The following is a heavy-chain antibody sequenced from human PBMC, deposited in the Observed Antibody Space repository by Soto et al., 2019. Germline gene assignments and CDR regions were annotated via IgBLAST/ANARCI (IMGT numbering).Heavy chain of an antibody. V-gene: IGHV4-31*03. CDR3: ARDRLGSSWYPQDNWFDP. CDR1: GGSISSGGYY. CDR2: IYYSGST. J-gene: IGHJ5*02. Sequence: QVQLQESGPGLVKPSQTLSLTCTVSGGSISSGGYYWRWIRQHPGKGLEWIGYIYYSGSTYYNPSLKSRVTISVDTSKNQFSLKLSSVTAADTAVYYCARDRLGSSWYPQDNWFDPWGQGTLVTVSS. D-gene: IGHD6-13*01.